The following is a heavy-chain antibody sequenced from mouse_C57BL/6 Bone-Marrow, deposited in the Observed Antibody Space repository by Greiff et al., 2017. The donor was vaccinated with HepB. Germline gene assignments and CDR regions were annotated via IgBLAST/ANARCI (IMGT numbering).Heavy chain of an antibody. J-gene: IGHJ2*01. V-gene: IGHV14-4*01. Sequence: EVQLQQSGAELVRPGASVKLSCTASGFNIKDDYMHWVKQRPEQGLEWIGWIDPENGDTEYASKFQGKATITADTSSNTAYLQLSSLTSEDTAVYYCAMGYYGSSEDYWGQGTTLTVSS. D-gene: IGHD1-1*01. CDR3: AMGYYGSSEDY. CDR1: GFNIKDDY. CDR2: IDPENGDT.